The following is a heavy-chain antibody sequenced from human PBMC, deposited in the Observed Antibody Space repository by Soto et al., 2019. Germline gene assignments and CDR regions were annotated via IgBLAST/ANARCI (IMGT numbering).Heavy chain of an antibody. Sequence: SQTLSLTPVISGDRVSSNSADWDWTRQSPSRGLGGLGRTYYKAKWNNDYALSVKSRITINPDTSKNQFSLHLYSVTHEDTAVYYCTGITWFRGMDVWGQGTPVTVSS. V-gene: IGHV6-1*01. CDR1: GDRVSSNSAD. D-gene: IGHD3-10*01. CDR3: TGITWFRGMDV. J-gene: IGHJ6*02. CDR2: TYYKAKWNN.